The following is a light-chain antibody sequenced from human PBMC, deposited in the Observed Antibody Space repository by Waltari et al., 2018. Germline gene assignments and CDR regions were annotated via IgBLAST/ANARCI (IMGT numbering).Light chain of an antibody. CDR2: GAS. Sequence: EIVMTQSPATLSVSPGERATLSCRASQSVSSNLAWYQQTPGQAPRLLIYGASTRGTGIPARFSGSGSGTEFTLTISSLQSEDFAVYYCQQYNNWPPYTFGQGTKLEIK. CDR1: QSVSSN. J-gene: IGKJ2*01. V-gene: IGKV3-15*01. CDR3: QQYNNWPPYT.